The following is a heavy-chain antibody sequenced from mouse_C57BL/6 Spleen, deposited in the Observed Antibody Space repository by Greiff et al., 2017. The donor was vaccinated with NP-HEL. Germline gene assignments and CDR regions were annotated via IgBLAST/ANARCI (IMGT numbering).Heavy chain of an antibody. J-gene: IGHJ3*01. D-gene: IGHD2-4*01. V-gene: IGHV1-50*01. CDR2: IDPSDSYT. CDR3: ARGGYYDYEWFTY. CDR1: GYTFTSYW. Sequence: QVQLKQPGTELVKPGASVKLSCKASGYTFTSYWIQWVKQRPGQGLEWIGEIDPSDSYTNYNQKFKGKATLTIDPSSNTAYLLLSSLTSEDSAVYYCARGGYYDYEWFTYWGQGTLVTVSA.